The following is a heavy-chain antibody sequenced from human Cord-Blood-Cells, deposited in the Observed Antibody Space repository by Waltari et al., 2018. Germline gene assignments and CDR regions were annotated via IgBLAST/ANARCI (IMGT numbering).Heavy chain of an antibody. CDR1: GFTFSSYA. V-gene: IGHV3-30*04. Sequence: QVQLVESGGGVVQPGRSLRLSCAASGFTFSSYAMHWVRQAPGKELEWVAGISYDGSNKYYADSVKGRFTISRDNSKNTLYLQMNSLRAEDTAVYYCARVRDSSGWYYFDYWGQGTLVTVSS. J-gene: IGHJ4*02. CDR3: ARVRDSSGWYYFDY. D-gene: IGHD6-19*01. CDR2: ISYDGSNK.